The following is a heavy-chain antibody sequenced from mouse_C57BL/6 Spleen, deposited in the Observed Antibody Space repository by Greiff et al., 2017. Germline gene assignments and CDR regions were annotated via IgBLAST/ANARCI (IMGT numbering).Heavy chain of an antibody. V-gene: IGHV8-12*01. CDR1: GFSLSTSGMG. CDR3: ARRGGTMVTSYAMDY. CDR2: IYWDDDK. D-gene: IGHD2-2*01. J-gene: IGHJ4*01. Sequence: QVTLKESGPGILQSSQTLSLTCSFSGFSLSTSGMGVSWIRQPSGKGLEWLAHIYWDDDKRYNPSLKSRLTISKDTSRNQVFLKTTSVDTADTATYYCARRGGTMVTSYAMDYWGQGTSVTVSS.